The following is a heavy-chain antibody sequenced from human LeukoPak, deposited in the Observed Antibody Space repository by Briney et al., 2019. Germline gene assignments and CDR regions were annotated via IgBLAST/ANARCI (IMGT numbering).Heavy chain of an antibody. V-gene: IGHV5-51*01. J-gene: IGHJ2*01. CDR1: GYSFTRNW. D-gene: IGHD4-23*01. CDR3: ARRVVNNRNWYFNL. CDR2: IYPGDSDT. Sequence: GESLKISCRGFGYSFTRNWIGWVRQMPGKGLEWMGIIYPGDSDTRYSPSFQGQVTISADKSINTAYLQWSSLKASDTAMYYCARRVVNNRNWYFNLWGRGTLVTVSS.